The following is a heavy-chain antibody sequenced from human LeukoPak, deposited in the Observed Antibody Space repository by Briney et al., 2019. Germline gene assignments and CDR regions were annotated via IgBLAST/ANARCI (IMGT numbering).Heavy chain of an antibody. CDR1: GFTFSSYA. CDR2: ISGSGGST. D-gene: IGHD3-10*01. J-gene: IGHJ6*02. Sequence: GGSLRLSCAASGFTFSSYAMSWVRQAPGKGLEWVSAISGSGGSTYYADAVKGRFTISRDNSRNTLYLQMHSLGAEDTAVYYCANTLVRGVPSMDVWGQGTTVTVSS. CDR3: ANTLVRGVPSMDV. V-gene: IGHV3-23*01.